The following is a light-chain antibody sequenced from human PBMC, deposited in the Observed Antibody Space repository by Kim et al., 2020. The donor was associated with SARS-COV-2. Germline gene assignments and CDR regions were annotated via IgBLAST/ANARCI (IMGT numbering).Light chain of an antibody. V-gene: IGKV1-39*01. J-gene: IGKJ1*01. CDR1: QSISRY. CDR3: QQSYNAPRT. Sequence: DIQMTQSPSSLSASVGDRVTITCRASQSISRYLNWYQQKQGKAPELLIYAASSLQSGAPSRFSGSGSGTDFTLTISSLQPEDFASYYCQQSYNAPRTFGQGTKVDIK. CDR2: AAS.